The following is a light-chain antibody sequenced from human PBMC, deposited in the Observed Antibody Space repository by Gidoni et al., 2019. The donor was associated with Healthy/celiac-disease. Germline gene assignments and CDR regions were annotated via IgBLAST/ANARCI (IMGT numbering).Light chain of an antibody. V-gene: IGLV2-14*03. J-gene: IGLJ2*01. CDR3: SSYTSSSTPVV. CDR1: SSDVGGYNY. Sequence: QSALPQPASVSVSPGQSITISCTGTSSDVGGYNYVSWYQQHPGKAPKLMIYDVSNRPSGVSNRVSGSKSGNTASLTISGLQAEDEADYYGSSYTSSSTPVVFGGGTKLTVL. CDR2: DVS.